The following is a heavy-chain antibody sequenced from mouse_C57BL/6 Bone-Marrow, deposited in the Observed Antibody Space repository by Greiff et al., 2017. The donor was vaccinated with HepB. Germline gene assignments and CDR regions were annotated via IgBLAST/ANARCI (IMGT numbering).Heavy chain of an antibody. CDR3: ARTNNTVIGGFAY. D-gene: IGHD1-1*01. CDR1: GFSLTSYG. CDR2: IWSGGST. Sequence: QVQLKESGSGLVQPSQSLSITCTVSGFSLTSYGVHWVRQSPGKGLEWLGVIWSGGSTDYNAAFISSLSISKDNSKSHVFFKMNSQQADDKAIYYGARTNNTVIGGFAYWGQGTLVTVSA. V-gene: IGHV2-2*01. J-gene: IGHJ3*01.